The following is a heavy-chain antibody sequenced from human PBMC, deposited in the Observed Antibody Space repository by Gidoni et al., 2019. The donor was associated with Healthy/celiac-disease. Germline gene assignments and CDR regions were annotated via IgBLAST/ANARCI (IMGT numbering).Heavy chain of an antibody. CDR1: GSSSTSYW. CDR2: IYPGDSDT. J-gene: IGHJ4*02. Sequence: LHLVQSAAAVKKPGESLKISCTCSGSSSTSYWIGWVRQMPGKGLEWMGIIYPGDSDTRYSRCIQGKDTITADKSISTAYLQWSSLKASDTAMDYCARPGSKYSSPDSQPLDDWGQGTLVTVSS. CDR3: ARPGSKYSSPDSQPLDD. D-gene: IGHD6-6*01. V-gene: IGHV5-51*03.